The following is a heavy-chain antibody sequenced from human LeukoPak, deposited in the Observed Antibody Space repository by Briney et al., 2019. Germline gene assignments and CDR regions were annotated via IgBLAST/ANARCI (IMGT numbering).Heavy chain of an antibody. J-gene: IGHJ5*02. CDR1: GYSFASYW. Sequence: RGESLKISCKGSGYSFASYWIGWVRQMPGKGLEWMGIIYPGDYDVRYSPSFRGQVNFSADKSISTAYLQWSSLQASDTAMNYCARLLGSGRTGMWFDPWGQGTLVTVSS. D-gene: IGHD6-19*01. V-gene: IGHV5-51*01. CDR3: ARLLGSGRTGMWFDP. CDR2: IYPGDYDV.